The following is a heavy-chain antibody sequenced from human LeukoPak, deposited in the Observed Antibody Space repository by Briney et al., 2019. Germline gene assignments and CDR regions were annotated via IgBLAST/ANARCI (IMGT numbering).Heavy chain of an antibody. J-gene: IGHJ5*02. Sequence: SETLSPTCTVSGGSISSYYWSWIRQPAGKGLEWIGRIFTSGSTNYNPSLKSRVTMSVDTSKNQFSLKLSSVTAADTAVYYCARDQSRWYCSSTSCYGNNWFEPWGQGTLVTVSS. CDR3: ARDQSRWYCSSTSCYGNNWFEP. D-gene: IGHD2-2*01. V-gene: IGHV4-4*07. CDR1: GGSISSYY. CDR2: IFTSGST.